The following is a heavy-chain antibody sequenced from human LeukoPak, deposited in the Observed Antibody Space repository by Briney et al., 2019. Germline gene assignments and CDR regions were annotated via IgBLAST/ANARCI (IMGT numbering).Heavy chain of an antibody. D-gene: IGHD6-13*01. Sequence: ASVKVSCKASGYTFTGYYMHWVRQAPGQGLERMGWINPNSGGTNYAHQFQGRVPMTTDTSISKAYMELSRLRSDATAVYYCARGMRIAAAGYYYYGMDVWGQGTTVTVSS. CDR3: ARGMRIAAAGYYYYGMDV. V-gene: IGHV1-2*02. CDR2: INPNSGGT. CDR1: GYTFTGYY. J-gene: IGHJ6*02.